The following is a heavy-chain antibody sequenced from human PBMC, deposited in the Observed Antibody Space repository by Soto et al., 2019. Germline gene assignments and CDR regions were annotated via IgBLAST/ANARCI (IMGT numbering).Heavy chain of an antibody. Sequence: QLQLQESGSGLVKPSQTLSLTCAVSGGSISSGAYSWSWIRQPPGKGLDWIGYISHSGSTYYNPSLKGRVTISVDRSKNQFSLNLSCVTAADTAVYYCARGGSSWYDYWGQGTLVTVSS. CDR2: ISHSGST. CDR1: GGSISSGAYS. D-gene: IGHD6-13*01. J-gene: IGHJ4*02. CDR3: ARGGSSWYDY. V-gene: IGHV4-30-2*01.